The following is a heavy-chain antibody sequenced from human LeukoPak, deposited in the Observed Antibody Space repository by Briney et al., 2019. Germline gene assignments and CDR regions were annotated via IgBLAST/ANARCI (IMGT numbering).Heavy chain of an antibody. J-gene: IGHJ3*02. D-gene: IGHD2-15*01. Sequence: GGSLRLSCAASGFTFSGFSMNWVRLAPGKGLELVSYISSSTDPTYYADSVKGRFTISRDNAKSSLYLQMNSLRAEDTALYYCAKGIVVVVAATSWAFDIWGQGTMVTVSS. CDR3: AKGIVVVVAATSWAFDI. V-gene: IGHV3-48*01. CDR2: ISSSTDPT. CDR1: GFTFSGFS.